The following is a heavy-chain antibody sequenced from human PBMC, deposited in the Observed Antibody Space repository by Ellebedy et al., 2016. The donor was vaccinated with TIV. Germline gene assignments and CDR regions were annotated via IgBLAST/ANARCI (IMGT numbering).Heavy chain of an antibody. CDR3: VKDQIAGDGRWVFDI. CDR2: LYGRGRGI. CDR1: GFTFSSFA. D-gene: IGHD5-24*01. V-gene: IGHV3-23*01. Sequence: PGGSLRLSCAASGFTFSSFAMGWVRQTPGKGLGGVSGLYGRGRGIFYSDSGRGRFTVSRDNSKNTLYLHMNSLSVEDTAIYYCVKDQIAGDGRWVFDIWGQGTVVTVSS. J-gene: IGHJ3*02.